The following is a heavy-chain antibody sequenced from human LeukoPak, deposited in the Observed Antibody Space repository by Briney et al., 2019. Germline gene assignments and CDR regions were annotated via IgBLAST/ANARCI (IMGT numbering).Heavy chain of an antibody. D-gene: IGHD3-16*01. CDR3: ARGGGLDV. V-gene: IGHV3-7*03. CDR1: GFAFRSYG. Sequence: AGGSLRLSCAASGFAFRSYGLHWVRQAPGKGLEWVASINHNGNVNYYVDSVKGRFTISRDNAKNSLYLQMSNLRAEDTAVYFWARGGGLDVWGQGATVTVSS. CDR2: INHNGNVN. J-gene: IGHJ6*02.